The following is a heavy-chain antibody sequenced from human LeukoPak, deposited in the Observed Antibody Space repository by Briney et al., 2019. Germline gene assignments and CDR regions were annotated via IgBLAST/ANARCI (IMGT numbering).Heavy chain of an antibody. CDR3: ARARPPLYCSSTSCYELEAYYGMDV. V-gene: IGHV4-34*01. D-gene: IGHD2-2*01. CDR1: GGSISSGGYS. Sequence: PSETLSLTCAVSGGSISSGGYSWSWIRQPPGKGLEWIGEINHSGSTNYNPSLKSRVTISVDTSKNQFSLKLSSVTAADTAVYYCARARPPLYCSSTSCYELEAYYGMDVWGQGTTVTVSS. CDR2: INHSGST. J-gene: IGHJ6*02.